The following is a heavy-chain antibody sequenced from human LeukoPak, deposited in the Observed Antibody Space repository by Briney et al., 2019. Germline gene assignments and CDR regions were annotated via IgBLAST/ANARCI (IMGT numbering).Heavy chain of an antibody. Sequence: GGSLRLSCAASGFTFSSYGMHWVRQTPGKGLQWVADIWFDGKNEHFADSVKGRFTISRDNSKNTMYLPINSLRAEDTAVYYCARDRHCANGVCHSPPGMDVWGQGTTVTVSS. J-gene: IGHJ6*02. D-gene: IGHD2-8*01. CDR3: ARDRHCANGVCHSPPGMDV. CDR1: GFTFSSYG. V-gene: IGHV3-33*01. CDR2: IWFDGKNE.